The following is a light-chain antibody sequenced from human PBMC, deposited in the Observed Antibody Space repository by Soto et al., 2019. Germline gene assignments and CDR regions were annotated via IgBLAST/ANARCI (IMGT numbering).Light chain of an antibody. CDR3: CSYAGSSTAI. CDR2: EGS. J-gene: IGLJ2*01. Sequence: QSALTQPASVSGSPGQSITISCTGTSSDVGSYNLVSWYQQHPGKAPKLMIYEGSKRPSGVSNRFSGSKSGNTASLTISGLQAEVEADYYCCSYAGSSTAIFGGGTKLTVL. CDR1: SSDVGSYNL. V-gene: IGLV2-23*01.